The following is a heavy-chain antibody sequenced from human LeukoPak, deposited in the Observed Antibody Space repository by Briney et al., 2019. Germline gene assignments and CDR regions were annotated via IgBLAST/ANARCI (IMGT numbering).Heavy chain of an antibody. CDR3: ATYDSSGYFLY. CDR1: GGTFSSYA. CDR2: IIPILGIA. Sequence: SVKVSCKASGGTFSSYAISWVRQAPGQGLEWMGRIIPILGIANYAQKFQGRVTITADKSTSTAYMELSSLRAEDTALYYCATYDSSGYFLYWGQGTLVTVSS. D-gene: IGHD3-22*01. V-gene: IGHV1-69*04. J-gene: IGHJ4*02.